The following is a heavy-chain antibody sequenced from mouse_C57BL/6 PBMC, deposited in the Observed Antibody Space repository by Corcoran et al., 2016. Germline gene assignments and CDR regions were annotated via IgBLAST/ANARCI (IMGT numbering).Heavy chain of an antibody. D-gene: IGHD1-1*01. V-gene: IGHV1-19*01. CDR3: ARYYYYGSSYIDY. J-gene: IGHJ2*01. CDR1: GYTFTDYY. CDR2: INPYNGGT. Sequence: EVQLQQSGPVLVKPGASVKMSCKASGYTFTDYYMNWVKQSHGKSLEWIGVINPYNGGTSYNQKFKGKATLTVDKSSSTAYMELNSLTSEDSAVYYCARYYYYGSSYIDYWGQGTTLTVSS.